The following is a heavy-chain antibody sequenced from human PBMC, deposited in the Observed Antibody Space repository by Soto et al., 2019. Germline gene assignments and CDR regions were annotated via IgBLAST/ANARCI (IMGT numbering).Heavy chain of an antibody. Sequence: QVQLQELGPGLVKPSETLSLTCTVSGGSVSSGSYYWSWIRQPPGKGLEWIGYIYYSGSTNYNPSLKSRVTISVDTSKNQFSLKLSSVTAADTAVYYCAMSIAVAGWEFDPWGQGTLVTVSS. J-gene: IGHJ5*02. D-gene: IGHD6-19*01. CDR3: AMSIAVAGWEFDP. CDR2: IYYSGST. CDR1: GGSVSSGSYY. V-gene: IGHV4-61*01.